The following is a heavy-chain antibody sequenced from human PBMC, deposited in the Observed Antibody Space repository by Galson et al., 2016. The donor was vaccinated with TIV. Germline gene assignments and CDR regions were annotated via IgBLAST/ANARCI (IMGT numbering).Heavy chain of an antibody. V-gene: IGHV5-10-1*01. CDR2: IDPTDSYT. D-gene: IGHD3-10*01. CDR3: ARGVSSGSAWLDP. Sequence: QSGAEVKKPGESLRISCKGSGYSFTSYWINWVRQMPGKGLEWMGRIDPTDSYTNYSPSFQGHVTISADKSSPTAYLQWSSLKASDTAIYYCARGVSSGSAWLDPWGPGTPVTVSS. J-gene: IGHJ5*02. CDR1: GYSFTSYW.